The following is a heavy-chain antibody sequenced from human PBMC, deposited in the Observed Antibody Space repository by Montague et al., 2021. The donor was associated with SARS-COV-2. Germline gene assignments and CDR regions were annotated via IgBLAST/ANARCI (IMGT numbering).Heavy chain of an antibody. D-gene: IGHD2-15*01. J-gene: IGHJ4*02. CDR3: ARDQPAYCTGGNCHPFDY. CDR1: GDSIRSGTYY. Sequence: TLSLTCTVSGDSIRSGTYYWNWVRQPAGKGLEWIGRIYTSGSANYNPSLKSRVTMSVDTSKNQFSLRLSSVTAADTAVYYCARDQPAYCTGGNCHPFDYWGQGTLVTDSS. CDR2: IYTSGSA. V-gene: IGHV4-61*02.